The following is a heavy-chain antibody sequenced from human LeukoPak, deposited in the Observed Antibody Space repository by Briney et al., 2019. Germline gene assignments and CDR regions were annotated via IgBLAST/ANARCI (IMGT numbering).Heavy chain of an antibody. Sequence: ASVKVSCKASGYTFTGYYMHWVRQAPGQGLEWMGWINPNSGGTNYAQKFQGWVTMTRDMSISTAYMELSRLRSDDTAVYYCARGVEEMATIDAFDIWGQGTMVTVSS. CDR3: ARGVEEMATIDAFDI. CDR1: GYTFTGYY. V-gene: IGHV1-2*04. D-gene: IGHD5-24*01. J-gene: IGHJ3*02. CDR2: INPNSGGT.